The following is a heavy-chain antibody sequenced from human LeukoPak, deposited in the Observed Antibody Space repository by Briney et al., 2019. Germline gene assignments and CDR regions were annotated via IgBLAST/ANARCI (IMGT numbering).Heavy chain of an antibody. V-gene: IGHV3-53*01. Sequence: HPGGSLRLSCAASGFTVSSNYMSWVRQAPGKGLEWVSVIYSGGSTYYADSVKGRFTISRDNSKNTLYVQMNSLRAEDTAVYYCAKDRYCSGGSCSGDFDYWGQGTLVTVSS. J-gene: IGHJ4*02. CDR1: GFTVSSNY. D-gene: IGHD2-15*01. CDR2: IYSGGST. CDR3: AKDRYCSGGSCSGDFDY.